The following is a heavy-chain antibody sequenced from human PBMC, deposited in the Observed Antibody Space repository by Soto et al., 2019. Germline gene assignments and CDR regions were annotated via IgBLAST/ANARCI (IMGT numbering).Heavy chain of an antibody. CDR1: GGTFSSYA. D-gene: IGHD1-26*01. CDR2: IIPIFGTA. CDR3: ARGPQWELLPYFDY. Sequence: SVKVSCTASGGTFSSYAISWVRQAPGQGLEWMGGIIPIFGTANYAQKFQGRVTITADESTSTAYMELSSLRSEDTAVYYCARGPQWELLPYFDYWGQGTLVTVSS. V-gene: IGHV1-69*13. J-gene: IGHJ4*02.